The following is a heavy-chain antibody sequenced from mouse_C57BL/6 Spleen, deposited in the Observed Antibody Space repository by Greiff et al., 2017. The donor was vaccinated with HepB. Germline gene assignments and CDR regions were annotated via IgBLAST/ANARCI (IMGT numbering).Heavy chain of an antibody. CDR3: TTGAAQASFAY. Sequence: VQLQQSGAELVRPGASVKLSCTASGFNIKDDYMHWVKQRPEQGLEWIGWIDPENGDTEYASKFQGKATITAATSSNTAYLQLSSLTSEDTAVYYCTTGAAQASFAYWGQGTLVTVSA. CDR2: IDPENGDT. CDR1: GFNIKDDY. J-gene: IGHJ3*01. V-gene: IGHV14-4*01. D-gene: IGHD3-2*02.